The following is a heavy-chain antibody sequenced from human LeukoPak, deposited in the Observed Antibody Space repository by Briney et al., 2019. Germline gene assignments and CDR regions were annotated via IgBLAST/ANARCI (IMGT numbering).Heavy chain of an antibody. D-gene: IGHD3-22*01. J-gene: IGHJ6*03. CDR1: GFTFSSYE. CDR2: ISGSGGST. CDR3: AKLTTKIYYMDV. V-gene: IGHV3-23*01. Sequence: GGSLRLTCVASGFTFSSYEMNWVRQAPGKGLEWVSAISGSGGSTYYADAVKGRFTISRDNSKNTLYLQMNSLRAEDTAVYYCAKLTTKIYYMDVWGKGTTVTVSS.